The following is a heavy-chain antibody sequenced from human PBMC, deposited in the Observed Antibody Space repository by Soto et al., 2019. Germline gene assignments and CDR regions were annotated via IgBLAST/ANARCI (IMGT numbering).Heavy chain of an antibody. CDR2: ISAYNGNT. CDR3: ASTIVVVTAIPDYFDY. CDR1: GYTFTSYG. Sequence: ASVKVSCKASGYTFTSYGISWVRQAPGQGLEWMGGISAYNGNTNYAQKLQGRVTMTADESTSTAYMELSSLRSEDTAVYYCASTIVVVTAIPDYFDYWGQG. D-gene: IGHD2-21*02. J-gene: IGHJ4*02. V-gene: IGHV1-18*01.